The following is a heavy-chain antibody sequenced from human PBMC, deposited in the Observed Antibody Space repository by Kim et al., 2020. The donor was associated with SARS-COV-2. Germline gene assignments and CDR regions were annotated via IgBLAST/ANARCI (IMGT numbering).Heavy chain of an antibody. CDR1: GYTFTGYY. Sequence: ASVKDSCKASGYTFTGYYMHWVRQAPGQGLEWMGWINPNSGGTNYAQKFQGRVTMTRDTSISTAYMELSRLRSDDTAVYYCAREGIAAAGRHFDYWGQGTLVTVSS. D-gene: IGHD6-13*01. J-gene: IGHJ4*02. V-gene: IGHV1-2*02. CDR3: AREGIAAAGRHFDY. CDR2: INPNSGGT.